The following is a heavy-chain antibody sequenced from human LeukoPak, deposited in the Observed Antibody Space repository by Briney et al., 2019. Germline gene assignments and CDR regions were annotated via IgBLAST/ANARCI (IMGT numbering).Heavy chain of an antibody. CDR2: ISSNSTYI. D-gene: IGHD3-10*02. J-gene: IGHJ6*04. V-gene: IGHV3-21*01. Sequence: PGGSLRLSCAASGFTFSSYTMNWVRQAPGKGLEWVSSISSNSTYIYSADSVKGRFTISRDNAKNSLYLQMNSLRAEDTAVYYCAELGITMIGGVWGKGATVTISS. CDR3: AELGITMIGGV. CDR1: GFTFSSYT.